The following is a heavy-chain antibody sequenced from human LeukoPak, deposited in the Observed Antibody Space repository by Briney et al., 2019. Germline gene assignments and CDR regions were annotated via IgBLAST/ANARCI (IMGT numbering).Heavy chain of an antibody. Sequence: ASVKVSCKASGYTFTGYYMHWVRQAPGQGLEWMGWINPNSGGTNYAQKFQGRVTMTRDTSISTAYMELSRLRSDDTAVYYCARDLSGYALFDYWGQGTLVTVSS. D-gene: IGHD3-22*01. CDR1: GYTFTGYY. CDR2: INPNSGGT. J-gene: IGHJ4*02. CDR3: ARDLSGYALFDY. V-gene: IGHV1-2*02.